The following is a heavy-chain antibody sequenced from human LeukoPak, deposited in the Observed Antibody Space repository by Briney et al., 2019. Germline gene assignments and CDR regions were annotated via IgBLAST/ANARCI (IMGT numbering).Heavy chain of an antibody. CDR1: GFTFSNYW. J-gene: IGHJ4*02. D-gene: IGHD3-22*01. CDR2: LHTDGSAT. Sequence: GGSLRLSCAASGFTFSNYWMHWVRQTPGKGLVWVSRLHTDGSATFYADSVKGRFTISRDNPKNTLYLQMNSLTAEDTAIYYCAREGHYDTRGPDYWGQGTLVTVSS. V-gene: IGHV3-74*01. CDR3: AREGHYDTRGPDY.